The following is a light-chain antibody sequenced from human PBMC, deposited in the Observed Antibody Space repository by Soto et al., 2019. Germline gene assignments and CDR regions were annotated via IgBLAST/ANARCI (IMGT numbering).Light chain of an antibody. Sequence: EIVFAQSPATLSLSPGERATLSCRASQSVRSYLAWYQQKPGQAPRLLIHDASSRATGIPARFSGSGSGTDFTLTISSLEPEDFAVYYCQQRTNWPSSTFGQGTDWRLN. CDR2: DAS. CDR1: QSVRSY. CDR3: QQRTNWPSST. V-gene: IGKV3-11*01. J-gene: IGKJ5*01.